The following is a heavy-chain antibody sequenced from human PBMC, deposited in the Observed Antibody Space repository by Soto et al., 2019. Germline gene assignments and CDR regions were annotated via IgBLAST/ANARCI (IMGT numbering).Heavy chain of an antibody. V-gene: IGHV1-2*02. CDR1: GYTFTDAY. Sequence: QVRLVQSGAEVKKPGASVKVTSKPSGYTFTDAYIHWVRQAPGQELEWLGWIKPKNGGTNYAQKYQGRVTVAGDTSSSTAVTGLSSLTANDPAVYYCAREEGTELDFWGQGTLVTVSS. D-gene: IGHD1-7*01. CDR3: AREEGTELDF. CDR2: IKPKNGGT. J-gene: IGHJ4*02.